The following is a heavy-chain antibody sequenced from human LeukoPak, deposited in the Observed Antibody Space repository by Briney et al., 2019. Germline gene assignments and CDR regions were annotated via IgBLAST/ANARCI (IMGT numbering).Heavy chain of an antibody. D-gene: IGHD6-13*01. CDR3: ARRYSSSWTGGYYFDY. CDR2: IIPIFGTA. J-gene: IGHJ4*02. Sequence: SVKVSCKASGGTFSSYAISWVRQAPGQGLEWMGGIIPIFGTANYAQKFQGRVTITTDESTSTAYMELSSLKASDTAMYYCARRYSSSWTGGYYFDYWGQGTLVTVSS. V-gene: IGHV1-69*05. CDR1: GGTFSSYA.